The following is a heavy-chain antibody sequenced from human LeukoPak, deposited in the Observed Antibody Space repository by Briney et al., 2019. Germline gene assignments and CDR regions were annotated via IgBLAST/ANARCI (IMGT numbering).Heavy chain of an antibody. V-gene: IGHV5-51*01. CDR1: EYSFTTYW. CDR2: IYPGDSDT. D-gene: IGHD3-9*01. Sequence: GESLKISCKGSEYSFTTYWIGWVRQMPGKGLEWMGIIYPGDSDTRYSPSFQGQVTISADKSISTAYLQWSSLKASDTAMYYCARHGGYDILTGYVPVPDYWGQGTLVTVSS. J-gene: IGHJ4*02. CDR3: ARHGGYDILTGYVPVPDY.